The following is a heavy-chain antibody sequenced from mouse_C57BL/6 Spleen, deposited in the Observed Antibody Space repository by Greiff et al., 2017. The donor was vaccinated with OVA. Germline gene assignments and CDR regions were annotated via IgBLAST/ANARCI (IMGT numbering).Heavy chain of an antibody. CDR3: ANTRAWCAY. J-gene: IGHJ3*01. CDR1: GYTFTGYW. D-gene: IGHD6-1*01. V-gene: IGHV1-9*01. CDR2: ILPGSGST. Sequence: VHLVESGAELMKPGASVKLSCKATGYTFTGYWIEWVKQRPGHGLAWIGEILPGSGSTNYNEKFKGKATFTADTSSNTAYMQLSSLTPEASGICYSANTRAWCAYWGQGTLVTVSA.